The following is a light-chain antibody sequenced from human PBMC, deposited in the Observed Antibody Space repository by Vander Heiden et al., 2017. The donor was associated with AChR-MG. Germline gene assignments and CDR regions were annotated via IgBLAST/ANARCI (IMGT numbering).Light chain of an antibody. CDR2: RTD. Sequence: QAGLTQPPSVSHGLGQTATLTCFGNDNNVGDQGATWLQQHQGHPPKLLSYRTDNRPTGISERFSASRSGNTASLTITGLQPEDEADYYCSAGDSRLSSWVFGGGTKLTVL. CDR1: DNNVGDQG. V-gene: IGLV10-54*04. J-gene: IGLJ3*02. CDR3: SAGDSRLSSWV.